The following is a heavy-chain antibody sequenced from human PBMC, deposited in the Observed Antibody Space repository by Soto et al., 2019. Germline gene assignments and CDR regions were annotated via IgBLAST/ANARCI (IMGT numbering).Heavy chain of an antibody. CDR2: IIPILGIA. V-gene: IGHV1-69*02. D-gene: IGHD2-21*02. CDR3: ARVRGISYCGGDCYDNYYYYGMDV. CDR1: GGTFSSYT. Sequence: GASVKVSCKASGGTFSSYTISWVRQAPGQGLEWMGRIIPILGIANYAQKFQGRVTITADKSTSTAYMELSSLRSEDTAVYYCARVRGISYCGGDCYDNYYYYGMDVWGQGTTVTVSS. J-gene: IGHJ6*02.